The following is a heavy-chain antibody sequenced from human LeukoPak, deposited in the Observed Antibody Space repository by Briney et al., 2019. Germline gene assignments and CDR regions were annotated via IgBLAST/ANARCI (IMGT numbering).Heavy chain of an antibody. D-gene: IGHD3-16*02. J-gene: IGHJ4*02. V-gene: IGHV4-61*02. CDR1: GGSISSGSYY. CDR3: ARGVRDYVWGSYRRSAFDY. Sequence: PSETLSLTCTVSGGSISSGSYYWSWIRQPAGKGLEWIGRIYTSGSTNYNPSLKSRVTISVDTSKNQFSLKLSSVTAADTAVYYCARGVRDYVWGSYRRSAFDYWGQGTLVTVSS. CDR2: IYTSGST.